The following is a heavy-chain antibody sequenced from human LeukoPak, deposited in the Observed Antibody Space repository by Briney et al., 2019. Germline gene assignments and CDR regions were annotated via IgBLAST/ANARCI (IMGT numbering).Heavy chain of an antibody. J-gene: IGHJ4*02. D-gene: IGHD2-15*01. CDR3: ARMHCSGGSCYSVWYYFDY. CDR1: GFTFSSYG. CDR2: ISSSSSYI. Sequence: GGSLRLSCAASGFTFSSYGMNWVRQAPGKGLEWVSSISSSSSYIYYADSVKGRFTISRDNAKNSLYLQMNSLRAEDTAVYYCARMHCSGGSCYSVWYYFDYWGQGTLVTVSS. V-gene: IGHV3-21*01.